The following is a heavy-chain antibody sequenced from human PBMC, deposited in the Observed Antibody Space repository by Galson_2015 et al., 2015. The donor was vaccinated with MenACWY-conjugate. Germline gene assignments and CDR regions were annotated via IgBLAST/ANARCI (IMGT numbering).Heavy chain of an antibody. V-gene: IGHV3-7*03. J-gene: IGHJ6*02. CDR3: ARGYYGMDV. CDR2: IKRDGSEI. Sequence: NYWMTWVRQAPGKGLQWVANIKRDGSEISYVDSVKGRFTISRDNAKNSLYLQMNSLRVEDTAVYYCARGYYGMDVWGQGTTVTVSS. CDR1: NYW.